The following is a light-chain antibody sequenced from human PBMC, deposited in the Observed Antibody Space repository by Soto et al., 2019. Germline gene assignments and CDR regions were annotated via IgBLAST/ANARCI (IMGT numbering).Light chain of an antibody. J-gene: IGLJ1*01. Sequence: QSALTQPPSASGSPGQSVTISCTGASSDVGAYTYVSWYQQHPGKAPKLMIYGVTERPSGVPDRFSGSKSGNTASLTVSGIQTEDEAYYYYCSSYEGRNNYVFGTGTKVTVL. CDR1: SSDVGAYTY. V-gene: IGLV2-8*01. CDR2: GVT. CDR3: SSYEGRNNYV.